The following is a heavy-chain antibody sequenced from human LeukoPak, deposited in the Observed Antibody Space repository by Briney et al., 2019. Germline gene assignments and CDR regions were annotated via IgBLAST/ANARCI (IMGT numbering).Heavy chain of an antibody. CDR2: VGTGGDT. J-gene: IGHJ3*02. CDR3: ARLSASAASDAFDN. CDR1: GFSFRNYD. V-gene: IGHV3-13*01. Sequence: PGGSLRLSCSASGFSFRNYDMHWVRQPTGKGLEWVSAVGTGGDTYYAGSVKGRFTVVRENAKNTLYLQMNSLRAGDTAMYYCARLSASAASDAFDNWGQGTMVTVSS. D-gene: IGHD2-15*01.